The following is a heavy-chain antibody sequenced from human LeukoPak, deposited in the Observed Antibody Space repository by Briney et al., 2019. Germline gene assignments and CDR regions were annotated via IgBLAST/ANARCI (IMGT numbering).Heavy chain of an antibody. CDR2: ISTYNDNT. V-gene: IGHV1-18*01. CDR3: ARSNSGSYYHFDY. D-gene: IGHD1-26*01. Sequence: ASVKVSCKTSNYIFTNYGITWMRQAPGQGPEWLGWISTYNDNTYYPQKFQGRVTMYTDSSTSTAYMELMSLTSDDAAVYYCARSNSGSYYHFDYGGQGTLVTVSS. CDR1: NYIFTNYG. J-gene: IGHJ4*02.